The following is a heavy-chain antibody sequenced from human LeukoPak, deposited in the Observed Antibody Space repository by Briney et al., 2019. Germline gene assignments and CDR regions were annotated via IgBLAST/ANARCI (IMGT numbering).Heavy chain of an antibody. V-gene: IGHV3-48*01. D-gene: IGHD4-23*01. J-gene: IGHJ6*03. CDR1: GITFSSST. CDR2: NSGTTISTI. CDR3: ARVPPRGNDVTVGRYSYMDV. Sequence: GGPLRLSCAASGITFSSSTMTWVRQATGKGLEWVSYNSGTTISTIYYADSVKGRFTISRDNAKNSVYLQMNSLRAEDTAVYYCARVPPRGNDVTVGRYSYMDVWGKGTTVTVSS.